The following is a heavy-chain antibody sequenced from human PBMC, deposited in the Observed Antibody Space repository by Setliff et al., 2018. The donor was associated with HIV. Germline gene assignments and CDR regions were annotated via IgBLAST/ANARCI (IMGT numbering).Heavy chain of an antibody. J-gene: IGHJ3*02. Sequence: PSETLSLTCTVSGGSASNSRYYWAWIRQPPGKGLEYIGTIYHTGKTYYNSSLNSRVTIAVDTSKDQFSLNLSTVTAADTAVYYCTRSRVEIRHYGSGSPGAFDIWGQGTMVTVSS. CDR3: TRSRVEIRHYGSGSPGAFDI. CDR1: GGSASNSRYY. D-gene: IGHD3-10*01. V-gene: IGHV4-39*01. CDR2: IYHTGKT.